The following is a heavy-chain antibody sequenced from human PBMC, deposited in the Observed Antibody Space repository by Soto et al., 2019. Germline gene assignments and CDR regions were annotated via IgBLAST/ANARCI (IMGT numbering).Heavy chain of an antibody. J-gene: IGHJ5*02. D-gene: IGHD6-13*01. Sequence: QVQLQESGPGLVKPSQTLSLTCTVSGGSISSGGYYWSWIRQHPGKGLEWIGYIYYSGSTYYTPSIKIRVTISIDTSKNECSLKLSSVSAADTAVYDCARRAAAPNWFDPWGQGTLVTVSS. CDR3: ARRAAAPNWFDP. CDR1: GGSISSGGYY. CDR2: IYYSGST. V-gene: IGHV4-31*03.